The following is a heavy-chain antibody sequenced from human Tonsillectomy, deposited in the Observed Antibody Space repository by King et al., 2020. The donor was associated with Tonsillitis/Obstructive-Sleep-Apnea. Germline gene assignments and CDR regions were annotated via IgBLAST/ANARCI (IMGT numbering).Heavy chain of an antibody. Sequence: VQLVESGGGLVQPGGSLRLSCAASGFTFSSYSMNWVRQAPGKGLEWVSYISSSSSTIYYEDSVKGRFTISRDNAKNSLYLQMNSLRDEDTAVYYCARAAYGDYSPLDYWGQGTLVTVSS. CDR1: GFTFSSYS. V-gene: IGHV3-48*02. CDR3: ARAAYGDYSPLDY. J-gene: IGHJ4*02. CDR2: ISSSSSTI. D-gene: IGHD4-17*01.